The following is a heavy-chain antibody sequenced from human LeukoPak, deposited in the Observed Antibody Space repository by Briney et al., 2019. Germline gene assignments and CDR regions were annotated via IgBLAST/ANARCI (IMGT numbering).Heavy chain of an antibody. CDR2: ISYDGSGT. CDR3: AREALKTHYYYDDSGYYADY. CDR1: GFTFSSYP. J-gene: IGHJ4*02. V-gene: IGHV3-30-3*01. D-gene: IGHD3-22*01. Sequence: PGRSLRLSCAGSGFTFSSYPMHWVRQAPGKGLEWVALISYDGSGTYYADSVKGRFTISRDNSKNTLYLLLNSLKPEDTAVYFCAREALKTHYYYDDSGYYADYWGQGTLVTVSS.